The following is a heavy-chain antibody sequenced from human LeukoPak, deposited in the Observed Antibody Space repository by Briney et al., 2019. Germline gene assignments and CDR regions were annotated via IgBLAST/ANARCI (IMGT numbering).Heavy chain of an antibody. CDR3: ASMYSSSCYGYYYGMDG. CDR2: IYYSGST. CDR1: GGSISSYY. J-gene: IGHJ6*02. V-gene: IGHV4-59*01. Sequence: SETLSLTCTVSGGSISSYYWSWIRQPPGKGLEWIGYIYYSGSTNYNPSLKSRVTISVDTSKNQFSLKLSSVTAADTAVYYCASMYSSSCYGYYYGMDGWGQGTTVTVSS. D-gene: IGHD6-13*01.